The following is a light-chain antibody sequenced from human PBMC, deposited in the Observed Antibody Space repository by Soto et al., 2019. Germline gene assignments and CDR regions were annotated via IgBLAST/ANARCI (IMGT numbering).Light chain of an antibody. CDR3: QQYTNWPSWT. V-gene: IGKV3-15*01. J-gene: IGKJ1*01. CDR1: QSVGSF. Sequence: EKVMTQSPATLSMSPGERATLSCRASQSVGSFLAWYQQKPGQAPRLLIYGASTRATGIPARLSGSGSGTEFTLTISSLQSEDFAVFYCQQYTNWPSWTFGQGTKVE. CDR2: GAS.